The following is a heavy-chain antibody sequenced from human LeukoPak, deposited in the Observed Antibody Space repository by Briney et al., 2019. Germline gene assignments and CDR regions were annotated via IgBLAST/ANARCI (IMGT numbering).Heavy chain of an antibody. V-gene: IGHV4-61*02. CDR2: IYTSGST. J-gene: IGHJ6*03. Sequence: KSSETLSLTCTVSSGSIRNSNYYWSWIRQSAGKGLEWIGRIYTSGSTNYNPSLKSRVTMSVDTSKNQFSLRLSSVTAADTAVYYCAASAYYYGSGSSKRHYYYYYMDVWGKGTTVTISS. CDR1: SGSIRNSNYY. D-gene: IGHD3-10*01. CDR3: AASAYYYGSGSSKRHYYYYYMDV.